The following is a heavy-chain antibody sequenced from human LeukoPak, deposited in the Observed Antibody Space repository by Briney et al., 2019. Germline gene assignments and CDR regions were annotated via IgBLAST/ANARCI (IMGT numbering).Heavy chain of an antibody. Sequence: GGSLRLSCAASGFTFSSYSMNWVRQAPGKGLEWVSSISSSSSYIYYADSVKGRFTISRDNSKNTLYLQMNSLRAEDTAVYYCARAGGLWFGELLDWGQETLVTVSS. CDR3: ARAGGLWFGELLD. D-gene: IGHD3-10*01. V-gene: IGHV3-21*01. J-gene: IGHJ4*02. CDR2: ISSSSSYI. CDR1: GFTFSSYS.